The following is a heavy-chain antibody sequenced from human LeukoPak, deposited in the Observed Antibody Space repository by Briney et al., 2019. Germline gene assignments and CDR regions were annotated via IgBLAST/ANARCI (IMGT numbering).Heavy chain of an antibody. J-gene: IGHJ3*02. CDR1: GFTFSDYY. V-gene: IGHV3-11*01. Sequence: GGSLRLSCAASGFTFSDYYMSWIRQAPGKGLEWISYISSSGSNIYYADSVKGRFTISRDNSKNTLFLQMNSLTAEDTAIYSCARPRLEYCSGGSCFDAFDIWGQGTMVTVSS. CDR3: ARPRLEYCSGGSCFDAFDI. D-gene: IGHD2-15*01. CDR2: ISSSGSNI.